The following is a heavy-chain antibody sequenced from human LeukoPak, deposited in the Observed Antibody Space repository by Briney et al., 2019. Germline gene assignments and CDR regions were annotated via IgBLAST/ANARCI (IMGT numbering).Heavy chain of an antibody. CDR2: ITGTGGST. Sequence: GGSLRLSCAASGLXFSSYAVSWVRQAPGKGLEWVSPITGTGGSTYYADSVKGRFTISRDNSKNTLYLQMNSLRAEDTAVYYCAKRGYYYESGTYFYFDYWGQGTLVTVSS. CDR1: GLXFSSYA. CDR3: AKRGYYYESGTYFYFDY. V-gene: IGHV3-23*01. J-gene: IGHJ4*02. D-gene: IGHD3-22*01.